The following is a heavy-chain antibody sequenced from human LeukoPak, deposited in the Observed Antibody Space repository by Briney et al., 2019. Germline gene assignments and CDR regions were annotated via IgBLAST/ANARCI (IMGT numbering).Heavy chain of an antibody. Sequence: SVKVSCKASGGTFSSYAISWVRHAPGQGLEWMGGIIPIFGTANYAQKFQGRVTITADESTSTAYMELSSLRSEDTAVYYCAREGRGIAVAGTPVWGQGTMVTVSS. V-gene: IGHV1-69*13. CDR3: AREGRGIAVAGTPV. CDR1: GGTFSSYA. J-gene: IGHJ3*01. CDR2: IIPIFGTA. D-gene: IGHD6-19*01.